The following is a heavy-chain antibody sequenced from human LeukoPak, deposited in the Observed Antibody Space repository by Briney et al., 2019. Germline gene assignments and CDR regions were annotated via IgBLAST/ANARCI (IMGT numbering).Heavy chain of an antibody. CDR2: ISAYNGDT. Sequence: GASVKVSCKASGYTFTHHGITWVRQAPGQGLEWMGWISAYNGDTNYAQKFQGRVTMTTDTSTTTAYMELRSLRSDDTAVYYCASSDDFWSGYYGYWGQGTLVTVSS. J-gene: IGHJ4*02. CDR3: ASSDDFWSGYYGY. V-gene: IGHV1-18*01. D-gene: IGHD3-3*01. CDR1: GYTFTHHG.